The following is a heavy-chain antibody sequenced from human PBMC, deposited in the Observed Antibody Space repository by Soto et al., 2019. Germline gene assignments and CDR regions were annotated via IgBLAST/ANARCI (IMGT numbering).Heavy chain of an antibody. CDR1: GGSISRGGYY. J-gene: IGHJ6*02. CDR3: AASCVGGGGFNYYGMEV. D-gene: IGHD5-12*01. CDR2: IYYSGST. Sequence: SETLSLTCTVSGGSISRGGYYWSWIREHPGKGLEWIGYIYYSGSTYYNPSLKSRVTISVDTSKNQFSLKLSSVTAADTAVYYCAASCVGGGGFNYYGMEVWGQGTTVTVSS. V-gene: IGHV4-31*03.